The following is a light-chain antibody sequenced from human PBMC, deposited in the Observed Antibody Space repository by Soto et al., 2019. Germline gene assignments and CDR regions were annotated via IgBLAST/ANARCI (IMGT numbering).Light chain of an antibody. J-gene: IGKJ4*01. Sequence: DIQMTQSPSSVSASVGDRVTITCRASQGLGVWLGWYQQKPGKAPQLLIFGSSGLQTGVPSRFSGSGSGTDFTLTISSLQPEDFATYYCQQAYSFPLTFGGETKVEIK. V-gene: IGKV1-12*01. CDR3: QQAYSFPLT. CDR2: GSS. CDR1: QGLGVW.